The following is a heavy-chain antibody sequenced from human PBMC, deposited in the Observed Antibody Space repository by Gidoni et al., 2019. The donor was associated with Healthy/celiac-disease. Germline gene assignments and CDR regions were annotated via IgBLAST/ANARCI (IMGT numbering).Heavy chain of an antibody. J-gene: IGHJ3*02. CDR3: ATEARFGSFDAFDI. V-gene: IGHV1-24*01. D-gene: IGHD3-10*01. CDR1: GYTLPELS. CDR2: FDPEDGET. Sequence: QVQLVQSGAEAKTPGASVKVSCKVSGYTLPELSMHWVRQAPGKGLEWMGGFDPEDGETIYAQKFQGRVTMTEDTSTDTAYMELSSLRSEDTAVYYCATEARFGSFDAFDIWGQGTMVTVSS.